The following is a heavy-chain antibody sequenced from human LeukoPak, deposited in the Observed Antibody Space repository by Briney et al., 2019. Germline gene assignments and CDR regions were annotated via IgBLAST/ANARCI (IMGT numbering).Heavy chain of an antibody. CDR3: ARGTGYSSSWYAQTGPPNDY. CDR1: GYTFTSYG. CDR2: ISAYNGNT. Sequence: GASVKVSCKASGYTFTSYGISWVRQAPGQGLEWMGWISAYNGNTNYAQKLQGRVTMTTDASTSTAYMELRSLRSDDTAVYYCARGTGYSSSWYAQTGPPNDYWGQGTLVTVSS. J-gene: IGHJ4*02. V-gene: IGHV1-18*01. D-gene: IGHD6-13*01.